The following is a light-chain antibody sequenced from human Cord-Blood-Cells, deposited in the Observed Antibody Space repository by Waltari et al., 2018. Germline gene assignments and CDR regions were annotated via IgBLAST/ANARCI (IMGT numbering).Light chain of an antibody. CDR1: QSISSY. V-gene: IGKV1-39*01. CDR2: AAS. J-gene: IGKJ5*01. Sequence: DIQMTQSPSSLSASLGARVTITCRASQSISSYFNWYQQKPRKAPKLLLYAASSLQSGVPSRCSGSGSGTDCTLTISSLQPEDFATYYWQQSYSTPITFGQGTRLEIK. CDR3: QQSYSTPIT.